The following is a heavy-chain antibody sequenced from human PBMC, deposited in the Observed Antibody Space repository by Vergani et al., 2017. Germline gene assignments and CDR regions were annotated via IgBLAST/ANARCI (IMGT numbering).Heavy chain of an antibody. J-gene: IGHJ6*03. CDR1: GFSFNTYG. D-gene: IGHD6-25*01. CDR2: IGYDGRIK. CDR3: AKDFFHGSSGLGYYMDV. Sequence: QVQLVETGGGVVQPGGSLRLYCATSGFSFNTYGAHWVRQAPGKGLEWVAFIGYDGRIKYNVDSVKGRFTISRDTSKKTLSLQMRSLRADDTAVYYCAKDFFHGSSGLGYYMDVWGKVTMVIVSS. V-gene: IGHV3-30*02.